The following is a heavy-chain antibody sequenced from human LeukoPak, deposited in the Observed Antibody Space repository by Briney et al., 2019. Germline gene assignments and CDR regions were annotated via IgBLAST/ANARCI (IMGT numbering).Heavy chain of an antibody. CDR3: AGATLYYDSSGYQDY. D-gene: IGHD3-22*01. V-gene: IGHV1-69*01. J-gene: IGHJ4*02. Sequence: AASVKVSCKASGGTFSSYAISWVRQAPGQGLEWMGGIIPIFGTANYAQKFQGRVTITADESTSTAYMELSSLRSEDTAVYYCAGATLYYDSSGYQDYWGQGTWSPSPQ. CDR2: IIPIFGTA. CDR1: GGTFSSYA.